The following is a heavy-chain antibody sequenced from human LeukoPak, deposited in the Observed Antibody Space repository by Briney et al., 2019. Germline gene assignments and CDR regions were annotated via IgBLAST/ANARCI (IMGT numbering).Heavy chain of an antibody. V-gene: IGHV3-21*01. Sequence: GGSLRLSCAASGFTFGTYSMNWVRQAPGKGLEWVSSISSSSNYKYYADSVKGRFTISRDNAKNSLFLQMNSLRAEDTAVYYCARSLTVTNAAFDYWGQGAQVTVSS. CDR2: ISSSSNYK. CDR1: GFTFGTYS. D-gene: IGHD4-11*01. J-gene: IGHJ4*02. CDR3: ARSLTVTNAAFDY.